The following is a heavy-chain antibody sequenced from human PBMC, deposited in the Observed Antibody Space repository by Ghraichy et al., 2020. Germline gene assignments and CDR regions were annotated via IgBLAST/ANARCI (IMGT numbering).Heavy chain of an antibody. CDR2: INHSGST. CDR3: ARTQYYDFWSGYSRVRGPYGMDV. J-gene: IGHJ6*02. V-gene: IGHV4-34*01. CDR1: GGSFSGYY. D-gene: IGHD3-3*01. Sequence: SETLSLTCAVYGGSFSGYYWSWIRQPPGKGLEWIGEINHSGSTNYNPSLKSRVTISVDTSKNQFSLKLSSVTAADTAVYYCARTQYYDFWSGYSRVRGPYGMDVWGQGTTVTVSS.